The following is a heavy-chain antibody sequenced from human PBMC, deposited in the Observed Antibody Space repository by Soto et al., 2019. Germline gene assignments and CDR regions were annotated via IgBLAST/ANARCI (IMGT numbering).Heavy chain of an antibody. D-gene: IGHD3-10*01. Sequence: LSLTCTVSGGSISSGDYYWSWIRQPPGKGLEWIGYIYYSGSTYYNPSLKSRVTISVDTSKNQFSLKLSSVTAADTAVYYCARAGGSGLNYFDYWGQGTLVTVSS. CDR2: IYYSGST. CDR3: ARAGGSGLNYFDY. J-gene: IGHJ4*02. CDR1: GGSISSGDYY. V-gene: IGHV4-30-4*01.